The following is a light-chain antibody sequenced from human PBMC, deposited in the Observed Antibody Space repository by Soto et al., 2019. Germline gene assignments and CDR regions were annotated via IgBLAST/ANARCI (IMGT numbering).Light chain of an antibody. J-gene: IGLJ3*02. Sequence: QSVLTQPPSVSGAPGQRVTISCTGSSSNIGAGYDVHWYQQLPGTAPKLLIYGNSNRPSGVPDRFSGSKFGTSASLAITGLRAEDEADYYAQSYDTSLSGSGVFGGGTKPTVL. CDR2: GNS. V-gene: IGLV1-40*01. CDR1: SSNIGAGYD. CDR3: QSYDTSLSGSGV.